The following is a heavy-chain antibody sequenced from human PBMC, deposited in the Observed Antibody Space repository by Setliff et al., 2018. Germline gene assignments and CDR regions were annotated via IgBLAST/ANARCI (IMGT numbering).Heavy chain of an antibody. V-gene: IGHV4-39*02. D-gene: IGHD4-4*01. CDR3: VRESVRASTTTISKFDF. CDR2: IYYSGST. Sequence: PSETLSLTCTVSGDSISSSSSYWGWIRQPPGKGLEWIGTIYYSGSTYYNPSLKSRVTISVDTSKNQFSLQVNSVTPEDTAVYFCVRESVRASTTTISKFDFWGQGTLVTVSS. CDR1: GDSISSSSSY. J-gene: IGHJ4*02.